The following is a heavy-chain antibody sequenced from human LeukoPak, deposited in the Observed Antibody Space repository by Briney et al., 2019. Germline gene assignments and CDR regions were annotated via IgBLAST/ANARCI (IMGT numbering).Heavy chain of an antibody. CDR3: AGVPERDYPPYYFDY. CDR2: IYYSGST. D-gene: IGHD4-17*01. V-gene: IGHV4-59*01. CDR1: GGSISSYY. Sequence: SETLSLTCTVSGGSISSYYWSWIRQPPGKGLEWIGYIYYSGSTNYNPSLKSRVTISVDTSKNQFSLKLSSVTAADTAVYYCAGVPERDYPPYYFDYWGQGTLVTVSS. J-gene: IGHJ4*02.